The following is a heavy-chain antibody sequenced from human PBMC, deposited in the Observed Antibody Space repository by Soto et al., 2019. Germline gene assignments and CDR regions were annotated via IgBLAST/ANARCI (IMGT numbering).Heavy chain of an antibody. Sequence: RRLSCAASGFTFDDYAMHWVRQAPGKGLEWVSGISWNSGSIGYADSVKGRFTISRDNAKNSLYLQMNSLRAEDTALYYCAKVLPSKSYYYYGMDVWGQGTTVTVS. CDR1: GFTFDDYA. CDR3: AKVLPSKSYYYYGMDV. J-gene: IGHJ6*02. CDR2: ISWNSGSI. V-gene: IGHV3-9*01.